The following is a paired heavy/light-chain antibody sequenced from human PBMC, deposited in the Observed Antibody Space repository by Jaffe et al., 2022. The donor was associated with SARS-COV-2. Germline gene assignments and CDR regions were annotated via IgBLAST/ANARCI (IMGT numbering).Heavy chain of an antibody. D-gene: IGHD3-3*01. J-gene: IGHJ4*02. CDR2: INSNGATA. V-gene: IGHV3-74*01. CDR1: GFTFSSHW. Sequence: EVQLVESGGGLVQPGGSLRLSCAASGFTFSSHWMHWVRQAPGKGLVWVSRINSNGATANYADSVKGRFTMSRDNAKNTLYLQMNSLRAEDTAVYYCVREDAFYSGYGAKWGQGTLVTVSS. CDR3: VREDAFYSGYGAK.
Light chain of an antibody. V-gene: IGLV1-44*01. Sequence: SVLTQPPSASGTPGQRVTISCSGSSSNIGSNTGNWYQQLPGTAPKLLIYSNDQRPSGVPDRFSGSKSDTSASLAISGLQSEDEADYYCAAWDDSLNGWVFGGGTKLTVL. CDR2: SND. CDR3: AAWDDSLNGWV. J-gene: IGLJ3*02. CDR1: SSNIGSNT.